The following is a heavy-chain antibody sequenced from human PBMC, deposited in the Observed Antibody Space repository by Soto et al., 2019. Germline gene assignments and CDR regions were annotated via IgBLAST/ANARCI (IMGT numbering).Heavy chain of an antibody. CDR1: GFTVSSNY. Sequence: PVGSLRLSCAASGFTVSSNYMSWVRQAPGKGLEWVSVIYSGGSTYYADSVKGRFTISRDNSKNTLYLQMNSLRAEDTAVYYCARDTRMAPFYYYYGMDVWGQGTTVTAP. J-gene: IGHJ6*02. CDR3: ARDTRMAPFYYYYGMDV. CDR2: IYSGGST. V-gene: IGHV3-53*01. D-gene: IGHD2-8*01.